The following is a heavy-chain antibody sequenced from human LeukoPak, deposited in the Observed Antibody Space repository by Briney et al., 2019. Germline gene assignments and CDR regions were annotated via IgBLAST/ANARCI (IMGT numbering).Heavy chain of an antibody. D-gene: IGHD1-26*01. CDR3: ARVDSGSYSGSLDY. CDR1: GYTFTGYY. CDR2: INPNSGGT. Sequence: GASVKVSCKASGYTFTGYYMHWVRQAPGQGLEWMGWINPNSGGTNYAQKFQGRVTMTRDTSISTAYMELGRLRSGDTAVYYCARVDSGSYSGSLDYWGQRTLVTVSS. J-gene: IGHJ4*02. V-gene: IGHV1-2*02.